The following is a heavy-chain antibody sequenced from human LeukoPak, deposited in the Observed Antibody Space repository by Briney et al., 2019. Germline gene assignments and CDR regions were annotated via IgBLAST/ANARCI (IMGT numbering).Heavy chain of an antibody. V-gene: IGHV4-39*07. Sequence: SETLSLTCTVSGGSISSSSYYWGWIRQPPGKGLEWIGSIYYSGSTYYNPSLKSRVTISVDTSKNQFSLKLSSVTAADTAVYYCASSEGTMVRDQDAFDIWGQGTMVTVSS. CDR1: GGSISSSSYY. J-gene: IGHJ3*02. CDR2: IYYSGST. CDR3: ASSEGTMVRDQDAFDI. D-gene: IGHD3-10*01.